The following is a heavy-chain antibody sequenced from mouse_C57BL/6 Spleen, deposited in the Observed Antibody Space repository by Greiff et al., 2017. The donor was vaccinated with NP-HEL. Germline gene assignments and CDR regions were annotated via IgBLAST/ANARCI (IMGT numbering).Heavy chain of an antibody. V-gene: IGHV5-17*01. CDR1: GFTFSDYG. CDR2: ISSGSSTI. D-gene: IGHD2-4*01. CDR3: ASMITTLRYYAMDY. J-gene: IGHJ4*01. Sequence: EVKVVESGGGLVKPGGSLKLSCAASGFTFSDYGMHWVRQAPEKGLEWVAYISSGSSTIYYADTVKGRFTISRDNAKNTLFLQMTSLRSEDTAMYYCASMITTLRYYAMDYWGQGTSVTVSS.